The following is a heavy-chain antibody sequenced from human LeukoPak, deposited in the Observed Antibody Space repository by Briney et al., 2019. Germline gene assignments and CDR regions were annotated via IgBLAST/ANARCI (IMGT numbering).Heavy chain of an antibody. CDR1: GGSISSGSYY. J-gene: IGHJ4*02. CDR2: IYTSGST. V-gene: IGHV4-61*02. D-gene: IGHD3-10*01. Sequence: PSQTLSLTCTVSGGSISSGSYYWSWIRQPAGKGLEWIGRIYTSGSTSYHPSLKSRVTMSVDTSKNQFSLKLSSVTAADTAVYYCARASILGGRFDYWGQGTLVTVSS. CDR3: ARASILGGRFDY.